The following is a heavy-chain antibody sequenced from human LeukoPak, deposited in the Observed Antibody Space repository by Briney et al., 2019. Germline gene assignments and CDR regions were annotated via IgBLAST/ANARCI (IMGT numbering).Heavy chain of an antibody. J-gene: IGHJ4*02. D-gene: IGHD3-10*01. V-gene: IGHV3-23*01. CDR1: GFTFSTYA. CDR2: IGGGGRDT. CDR3: AKRGIVIRAVIIIGFHKEAYYFDY. Sequence: GGSLRLSCAASGFTFSTYAMSWVRQAPGKGLEWLSTIGGGGRDTFYADSVKGRFTVSRDNSKNTLYLQMSSLRVEDTAVYFCAKRGIVIRAVIIIGFHKEAYYFDYWGQGILVTVSS.